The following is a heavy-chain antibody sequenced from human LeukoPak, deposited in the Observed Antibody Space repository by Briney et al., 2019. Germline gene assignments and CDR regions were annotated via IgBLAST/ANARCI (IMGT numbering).Heavy chain of an antibody. Sequence: GGFLRLSCAASGFTFSSYSMNWVRQAPGKGLEWVSSISSSSSYIYYADSVKGRFTISRDNAKNSLYLQMNSLRAEDTAVYYCAREFGSWGDYWGQGTLVTVSS. CDR2: ISSSSSYI. J-gene: IGHJ4*02. CDR3: AREFGSWGDY. V-gene: IGHV3-21*01. CDR1: GFTFSSYS. D-gene: IGHD3-10*01.